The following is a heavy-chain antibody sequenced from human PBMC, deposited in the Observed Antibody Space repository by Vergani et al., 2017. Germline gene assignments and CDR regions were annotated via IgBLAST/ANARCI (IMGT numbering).Heavy chain of an antibody. CDR2: ISSSSSYL. Sequence: EVQLVESGGGLVKPGGSLRLSCAASGFTFSSYSMNWVRQAPGKGLVWVSSISSSSSYLYYADSVKGRFTISRDNAKNSLYLQMNSLRAEDTAVYYCARDYIVVVPAATVFFDYWGQGTLVTVSS. J-gene: IGHJ4*02. CDR1: GFTFSSYS. V-gene: IGHV3-21*01. CDR3: ARDYIVVVPAATVFFDY. D-gene: IGHD2-2*01.